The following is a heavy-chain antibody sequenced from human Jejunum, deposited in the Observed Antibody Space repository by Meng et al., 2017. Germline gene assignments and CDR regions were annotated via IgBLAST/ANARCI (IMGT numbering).Heavy chain of an antibody. D-gene: IGHD2-2*01. V-gene: IGHV1-3*01. CDR2: INAGNGDT. CDR3: ARAIGVVIMEADY. CDR1: GYTFTNYA. Sequence: VPLVQSGAEVKKPGASVKVSCKASGYTFTNYAMNWVRQAPGQRPEWMGWINAGNGDTKYLQKFQGRVTITRDTSASTAYMELSSLRSEDTAVYYCARAIGVVIMEADYWGQGTLVTVSS. J-gene: IGHJ4*02.